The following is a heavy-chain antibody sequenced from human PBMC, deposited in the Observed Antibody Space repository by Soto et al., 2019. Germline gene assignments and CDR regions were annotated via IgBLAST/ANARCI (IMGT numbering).Heavy chain of an antibody. D-gene: IGHD1-7*01. CDR2: IYRTGST. CDR1: GGSFTSNNW. V-gene: IGHV4-4*02. Sequence: SETLSLTCAVSGGSFTSNNWWTWVRQPPGQGLEWIGEIYRTGSTNYNPSLKSRVTISLDKSESQFSLKVTSLTAADTAVYYCASRDPGTSVDYWGQGTLVTVSS. CDR3: ASRDPGTSVDY. J-gene: IGHJ4*02.